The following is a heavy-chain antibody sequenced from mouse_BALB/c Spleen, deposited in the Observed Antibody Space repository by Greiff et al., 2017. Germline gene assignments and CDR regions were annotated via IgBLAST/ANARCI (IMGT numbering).Heavy chain of an antibody. CDR3: TRPYYGNYVSMDY. CDR1: GYTFTSYW. CDR2: IYPGSGST. V-gene: IGHV1S22*01. Sequence: LQQPGSELVRPGASVKLSCKASGYTFTSYWMHWVKQRPGQGLEWIGNIYPGSGSTNYDEKFKSKATLTVDTSSSTAYMQLSSLTSEDSAVYYCTRPYYGNYVSMDYWGQGTSVTVSS. D-gene: IGHD2-10*01. J-gene: IGHJ4*01.